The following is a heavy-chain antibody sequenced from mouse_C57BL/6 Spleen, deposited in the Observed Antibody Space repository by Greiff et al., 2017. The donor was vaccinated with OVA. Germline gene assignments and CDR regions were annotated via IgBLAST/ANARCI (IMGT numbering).Heavy chain of an antibody. CDR1: GFNIKDYY. CDR3: ARGGTGTGWFAY. Sequence: VQLQQSGAELVKPGASVKLSCTASGFNIKDYYMHWVKQRTEQGLEWIGRIYPEDGGTKYAPKFQGKATITADTSSNTAYLQLGSLTSEDTAVYYCARGGTGTGWFAYWGQGTLVTVSA. V-gene: IGHV14-2*01. D-gene: IGHD4-1*01. CDR2: IYPEDGGT. J-gene: IGHJ3*01.